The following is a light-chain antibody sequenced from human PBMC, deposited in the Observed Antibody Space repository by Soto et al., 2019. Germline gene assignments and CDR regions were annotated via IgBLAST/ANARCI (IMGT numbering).Light chain of an antibody. CDR2: DVN. Sequence: QSALTQPPSASGSPGQSVTISCTGTLSDVGGQNLVSWYRQDPGKAPKLIIYDVNQRPSGVPDRFSGSKSGSTASLTVSGLQAKDEANYYCSSYTGTNVIFGGGTKLTVL. CDR3: SSYTGTNVI. CDR1: LSDVGGQNL. V-gene: IGLV2-8*01. J-gene: IGLJ2*01.